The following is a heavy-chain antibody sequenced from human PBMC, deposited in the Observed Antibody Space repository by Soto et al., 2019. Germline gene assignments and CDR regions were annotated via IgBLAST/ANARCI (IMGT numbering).Heavy chain of an antibody. V-gene: IGHV4-31*03. D-gene: IGHD2-2*01. CDR2: IYYSGST. J-gene: IGHJ6*02. CDR3: AGDIVVVPAAPYYYGMDV. CDR1: GGSISSGGYY. Sequence: SETLSLTCTVSGGSISSGGYYWSWIRQHPGKGLEWIGYIYYSGSTYYNPSLKSRVTISVDTSKSQFSLKLSSVTAADTAVYYCAGDIVVVPAAPYYYGMDVWGQGTTVTVSS.